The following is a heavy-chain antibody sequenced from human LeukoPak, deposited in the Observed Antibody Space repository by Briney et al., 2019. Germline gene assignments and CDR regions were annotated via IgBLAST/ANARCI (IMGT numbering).Heavy chain of an antibody. D-gene: IGHD4-17*01. CDR1: GFTFSTAW. CDR2: IKSKGAGGTA. Sequence: GGSLRLSCAASGFTFSTAWMSWVRQAPGRGLEWVGRIKSKGAGGTADYAAPVKGRFTISRDDSKNTLYLQMNSLKTEDTAVYYCTTEYYGGYKYWGQGTLVTVSS. CDR3: TTEYYGGYKY. J-gene: IGHJ4*02. V-gene: IGHV3-15*01.